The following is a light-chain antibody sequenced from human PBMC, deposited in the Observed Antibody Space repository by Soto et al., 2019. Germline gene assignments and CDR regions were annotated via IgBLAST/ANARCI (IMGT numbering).Light chain of an antibody. CDR2: AAS. Sequence: AIQMTQSPSSLSASVGDRVTITCRASQGIRNDLGWYQQKPGKAPKLLIYAASSLQSGVPSRFSVSGSGTDFTLTISSLQPEDCATYYCLQDYNYPYTFGQGTKLEIK. J-gene: IGKJ2*01. V-gene: IGKV1-6*01. CDR3: LQDYNYPYT. CDR1: QGIRND.